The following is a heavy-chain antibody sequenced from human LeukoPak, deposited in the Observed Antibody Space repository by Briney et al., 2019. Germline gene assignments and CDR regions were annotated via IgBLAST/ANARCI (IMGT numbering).Heavy chain of an antibody. Sequence: GGSLRLSCAASGFAFSIYDMHWVRQPTGKGLEWVSAIGTTDNTYYIDSVKGRFTISRENAKNSLYLQMNSLRAEDTAIYYCARAPTNSWYNWFDPWGQGTLVTVSS. D-gene: IGHD2-8*01. CDR1: GFAFSIYD. CDR3: ARAPTNSWYNWFDP. J-gene: IGHJ5*02. V-gene: IGHV3-13*01. CDR2: IGTTDNT.